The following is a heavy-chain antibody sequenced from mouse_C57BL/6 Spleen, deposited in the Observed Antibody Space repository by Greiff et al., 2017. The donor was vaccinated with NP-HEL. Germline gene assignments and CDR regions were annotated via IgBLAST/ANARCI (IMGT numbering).Heavy chain of an antibody. D-gene: IGHD1-1*01. CDR2: IDPETGGT. Sequence: QVQLKQSGAELVRPGASVTLSCKASGYTFTDYEMHWVKQTPVHGLEWIGAIDPETGGTAYNQKFKGKAILTADKSSSTAYMELRSLTSEDSAVYYCTRSTTVVAPGFAYWGQGTLVTVSA. J-gene: IGHJ3*01. CDR3: TRSTTVVAPGFAY. CDR1: GYTFTDYE. V-gene: IGHV1-15*01.